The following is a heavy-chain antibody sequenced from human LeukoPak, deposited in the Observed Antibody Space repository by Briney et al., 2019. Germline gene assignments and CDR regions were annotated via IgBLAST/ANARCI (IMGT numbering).Heavy chain of an antibody. D-gene: IGHD3-22*01. CDR3: AKDYSDSSGYFRVPHVFDF. CDR1: GFTFGDYA. V-gene: IGHV3-9*01. CDR2: ISWNSGSI. Sequence: GGSLRLSCAASGFTFGDYAMHWVRQAPGKGLEWVSGISWNSGSIGYADSVKGRFTISRDNSKNTLYLQMNSLRAEDTAVYYCAKDYSDSSGYFRVPHVFDFWGQGTLVTVSS. J-gene: IGHJ4*02.